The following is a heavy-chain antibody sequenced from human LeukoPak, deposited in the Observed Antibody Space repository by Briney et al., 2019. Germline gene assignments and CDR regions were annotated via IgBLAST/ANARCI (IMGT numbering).Heavy chain of an antibody. D-gene: IGHD1-26*01. J-gene: IGHJ4*02. CDR1: GGSISSYY. V-gene: IGHV4-59*01. CDR3: AREDEVGGPFDY. CDR2: IYYSGST. Sequence: SETLSLTCTVSGGSISSYYWSWIRQPPGKGLEWIGYIYYSGSTNYNPSLKSRVTISVDTSKNQFSLKLSSVTAADTAVYYCAREDEVGGPFDYWGQGTLVTVSS.